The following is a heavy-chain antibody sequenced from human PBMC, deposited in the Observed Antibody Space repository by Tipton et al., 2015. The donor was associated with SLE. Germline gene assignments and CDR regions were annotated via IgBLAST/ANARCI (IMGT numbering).Heavy chain of an antibody. CDR2: ISSSSSTI. D-gene: IGHD2-15*01. Sequence: GSLRLSCAASGFTFSSYSMNWVRQAPGKGLEWVSYISSSSSTIYYADSVKGRFTISRDNAKNSLYLQMNSLRAEDTAVYYCARLRTRGYFDYWGQGTLVTVSS. CDR1: GFTFSSYS. J-gene: IGHJ4*02. V-gene: IGHV3-48*01. CDR3: ARLRTRGYFDY.